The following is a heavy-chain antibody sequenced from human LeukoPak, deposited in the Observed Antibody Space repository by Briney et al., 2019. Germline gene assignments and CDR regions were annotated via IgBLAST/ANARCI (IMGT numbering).Heavy chain of an antibody. V-gene: IGHV1-69*13. CDR3: GRGPTGLGDAFDI. CDR2: IIPIFGTA. Sequence: ASVKVSCKASGGTFSSYAISWVRQAPGQGLEWMGGIIPIFGTANYAQKFQGRVTITADESTSTAYMELSSLRSEDTAVYYCGRGPTGLGDAFDIWGQGTMVTVSS. J-gene: IGHJ3*02. D-gene: IGHD3-10*01. CDR1: GGTFSSYA.